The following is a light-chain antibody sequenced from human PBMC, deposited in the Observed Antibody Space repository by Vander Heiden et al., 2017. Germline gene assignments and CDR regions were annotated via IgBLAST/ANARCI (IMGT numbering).Light chain of an antibody. CDR1: QSLVYSDGNTY. V-gene: IGKV2-30*01. Sequence: DGVMTQSPLSPPVTLGQRTSISCRSRQSLVYSDGNTYLTWFHQRPGQSPRRLIYKVSNRDSGVPGRFSGGGSGTDFTLKISRVEAEDVGVYYCMQGVSWPYTFGQGTKLEIK. J-gene: IGKJ2*01. CDR2: KVS. CDR3: MQGVSWPYT.